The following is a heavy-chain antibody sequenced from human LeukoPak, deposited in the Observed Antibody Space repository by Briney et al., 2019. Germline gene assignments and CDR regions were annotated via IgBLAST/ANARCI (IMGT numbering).Heavy chain of an antibody. J-gene: IGHJ6*02. CDR3: ARQGGSSWSYYYYGMDV. V-gene: IGHV5-51*01. CDR2: IYPGDSDT. Sequence: HGESLKISCKGSGYSFTSYWIGWVRQMPGKGLEWMGIIYPGDSDTRYGPSFQGQVTISADKSISTAYLQWSSLKASDPAMYYCARQGGSSWSYYYYGMDVWGQGTTVTVSS. CDR1: GYSFTSYW. D-gene: IGHD6-13*01.